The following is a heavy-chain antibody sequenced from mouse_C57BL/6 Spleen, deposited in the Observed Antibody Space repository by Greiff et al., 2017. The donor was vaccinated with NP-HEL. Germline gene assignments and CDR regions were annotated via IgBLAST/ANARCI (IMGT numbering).Heavy chain of an antibody. CDR1: GYTFTSYG. CDR2: IYPRSGNT. Sequence: QVQLKQSGAELARPGASVKLSCKASGYTFTSYGISWVKQRTGQGLEWIGEIYPRSGNTYYNEKFKGKATLTADKSSSTAYMELRSLTSEDSAVYFCAKNTDFDVWGTGTTVTVSS. V-gene: IGHV1-81*01. J-gene: IGHJ1*03. CDR3: AKNTDFDV. D-gene: IGHD5-1-1*01.